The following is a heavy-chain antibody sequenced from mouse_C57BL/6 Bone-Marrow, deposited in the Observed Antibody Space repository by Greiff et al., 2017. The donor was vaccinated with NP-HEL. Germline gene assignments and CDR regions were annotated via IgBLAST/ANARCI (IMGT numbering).Heavy chain of an antibody. CDR3: TRWGLGNDGFHYYAMDY. Sequence: QVQLQQSGAELVRPGASVTLSCKASGYTFTDYEMHWVKQTPVHGLEWIGAIDPETGGTAYNQKFKGKAILTADKSSSTAYMELRSLTSEDSAVYYCTRWGLGNDGFHYYAMDYWGQGTSVTVSS. J-gene: IGHJ4*01. CDR2: IDPETGGT. D-gene: IGHD2-3*01. CDR1: GYTFTDYE. V-gene: IGHV1-15*01.